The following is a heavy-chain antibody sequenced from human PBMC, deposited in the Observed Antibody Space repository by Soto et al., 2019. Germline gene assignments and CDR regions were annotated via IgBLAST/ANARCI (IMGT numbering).Heavy chain of an antibody. D-gene: IGHD6-13*01. Sequence: GGSLRLSCAASGFTFSSYWMHWVRQAPGKGLVWVSRINSDGSSTSYADSVKGRSTTSRDNAKNTLYLQMNSLRAEDTAVYYCARDIYSSSWYDYWGQGTLVTVSS. V-gene: IGHV3-74*01. J-gene: IGHJ4*02. CDR1: GFTFSSYW. CDR2: INSDGSST. CDR3: ARDIYSSSWYDY.